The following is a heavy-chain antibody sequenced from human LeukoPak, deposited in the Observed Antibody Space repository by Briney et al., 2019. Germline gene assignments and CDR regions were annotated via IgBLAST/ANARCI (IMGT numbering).Heavy chain of an antibody. CDR2: ISVTTPFIT. D-gene: IGHD5-24*01. CDR3: ARSIATITFSFDY. Sequence: GGSLRLSCVASGFTFSSYRMTWVRQAPGKGLEWISYISVTTPFITHYADSVKGRFTISRDNAKNSLYLQMNSLRAEDTAVYYCARSIATITFSFDYWGQGALVTVSS. CDR1: GFTFSSYR. J-gene: IGHJ4*02. V-gene: IGHV3-48*04.